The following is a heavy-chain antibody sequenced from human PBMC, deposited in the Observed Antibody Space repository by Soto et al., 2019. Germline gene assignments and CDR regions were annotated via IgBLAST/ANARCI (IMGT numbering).Heavy chain of an antibody. CDR3: VKNQVSLVRGISPFDY. V-gene: IGHV3-23*01. J-gene: IGHJ4*02. Sequence: EVQLLESGGGLVQPGGALRLSRAVSGFTFNSNDMTWVRQAPGKGLEWVSTISSSGAFTYHADSVRGRLTISRDNSKNPVYLQMNSLRAEDTAVYYCVKNQVSLVRGISPFDYWGQGALVTVSS. CDR1: GFTFNSND. D-gene: IGHD3-10*01. CDR2: ISSSGAFT.